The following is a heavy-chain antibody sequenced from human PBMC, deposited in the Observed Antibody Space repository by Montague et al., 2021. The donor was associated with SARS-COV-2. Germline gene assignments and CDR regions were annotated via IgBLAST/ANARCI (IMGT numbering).Heavy chain of an antibody. CDR3: ARVHPLWFGELLLDYYYYYGMDV. Sequence: SETLSLTCAVSGDSISSSYWWNWVRQPPGKGLEWIGEICHSGSTNYNPSLKSRVTISVDKSKNQFSLKPSSVTAADTAVYYCARVHPLWFGELLLDYYYYYGMDVWGQGTTVTVSS. CDR1: GDSISSSYW. CDR2: ICHSGST. D-gene: IGHD3-10*01. V-gene: IGHV4-4*02. J-gene: IGHJ6*02.